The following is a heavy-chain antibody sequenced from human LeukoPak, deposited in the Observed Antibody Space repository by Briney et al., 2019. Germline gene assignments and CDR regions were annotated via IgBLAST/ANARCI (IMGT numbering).Heavy chain of an antibody. CDR3: ARLGVITIFGTYYYYYYMDV. Sequence: GASVKVSCKASGYTFTSYDISWVRQATGQGLEWMGWMNPNSGNTGYAQKLQGRVTMTRNTSISIAYMELSSLRSEDTAVYYCARLGVITIFGTYYYYYYMDVWGKGTTVTVSS. CDR1: GYTFTSYD. CDR2: MNPNSGNT. J-gene: IGHJ6*03. V-gene: IGHV1-8*01. D-gene: IGHD3-3*01.